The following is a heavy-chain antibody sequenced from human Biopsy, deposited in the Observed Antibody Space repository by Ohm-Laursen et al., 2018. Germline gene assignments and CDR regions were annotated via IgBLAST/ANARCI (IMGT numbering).Heavy chain of an antibody. D-gene: IGHD4-17*01. Sequence: SLRLSCAASGFTFSSYAMTWVRQAPGKGLEWVSAITTSGGSAHYAVSVKGRFTISRDNSKNTLYLRMNSLRAEDTAVYYCAKPADSYGSEFYFDYWGQGTLVTVSS. V-gene: IGHV3-23*01. CDR2: ITTSGGSA. CDR1: GFTFSSYA. CDR3: AKPADSYGSEFYFDY. J-gene: IGHJ4*02.